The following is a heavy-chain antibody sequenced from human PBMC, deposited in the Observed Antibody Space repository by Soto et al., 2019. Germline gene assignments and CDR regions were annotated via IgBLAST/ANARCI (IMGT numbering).Heavy chain of an antibody. D-gene: IGHD4-17*01. V-gene: IGHV4-31*03. CDR2: IHDSGTT. CDR3: ARRSPPVTTSSSDF. CDR1: GASISRGSYY. J-gene: IGHJ3*01. Sequence: QVLLQESGPGLVKPSQTLSVTCTVSGASISRGSYYWSWVRHHPGKGLEWIGYIHDSGTTYYNPSLKSRILISLDTSSNQFSLKLTSVTAADTAVYYCARRSPPVTTSSSDFWGQGLMVTVSS.